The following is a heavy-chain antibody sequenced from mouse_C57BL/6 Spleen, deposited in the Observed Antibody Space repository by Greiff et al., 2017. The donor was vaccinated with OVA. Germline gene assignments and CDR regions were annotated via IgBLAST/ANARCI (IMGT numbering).Heavy chain of an antibody. J-gene: IGHJ1*03. Sequence: EVKLMESGPGLVKPSQSLSLTCSVTGYSITSGYYWNWIRQFPGNKLEWMGYISYDGSNNYNPSLKNRISITRDTSKNQFFLKLNSVTTEDTATYYCAREDDNWYFDVWGTGTTVTVSS. V-gene: IGHV3-6*01. CDR3: AREDDNWYFDV. CDR1: GYSITSGYY. CDR2: ISYDGSN.